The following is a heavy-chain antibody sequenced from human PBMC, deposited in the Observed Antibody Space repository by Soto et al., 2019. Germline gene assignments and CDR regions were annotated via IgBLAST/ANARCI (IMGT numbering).Heavy chain of an antibody. D-gene: IGHD1-26*01. J-gene: IGHJ4*02. CDR2: IWYDGSNK. CDR1: GFTFSSYG. V-gene: IGHV3-33*01. CDR3: GRDLRQKLGY. Sequence: QVQLVESGGGVVQPGRSLRLSCAASGFTFSSYGMHWVRQAPGKGLEWVAVIWYDGSNKYYADSVKGRFTISRDNSKNTLYLQRNSLRAEDTAVYYCGRDLRQKLGYWGQGTLVTVSS.